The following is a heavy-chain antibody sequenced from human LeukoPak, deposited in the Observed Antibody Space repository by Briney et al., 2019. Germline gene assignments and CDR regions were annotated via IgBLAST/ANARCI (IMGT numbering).Heavy chain of an antibody. D-gene: IGHD4-23*01. V-gene: IGHV3-30*04. CDR2: ISYDGSNK. CDR1: GFTFSSYA. J-gene: IGHJ3*02. CDR3: ARVSSTPTSDAFDI. Sequence: GGSLRLSCAASGFTFSSYAMHWVRQAPGKGLEWVAVISYDGSNKYYADSVKGRFTISRDNSKNTLYLQMNSLRAEDTAVYYCARVSSTPTSDAFDIWGQGTMVTVSS.